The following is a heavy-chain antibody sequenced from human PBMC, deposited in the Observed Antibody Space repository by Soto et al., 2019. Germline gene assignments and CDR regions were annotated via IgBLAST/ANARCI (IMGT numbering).Heavy chain of an antibody. D-gene: IGHD2-21*02. Sequence: SETLSLTCTVSGGSISSSSYFWSWIRQPPGKGLEWIGYIYYSGSTNYNPSLKSRVTISVDTSKNQFSLKLSSVTAADTAVYYCARVYCGGDCIFDYWGQGPLVTVSS. CDR2: IYYSGST. J-gene: IGHJ4*02. CDR1: GGSISSSSYF. V-gene: IGHV4-61*05. CDR3: ARVYCGGDCIFDY.